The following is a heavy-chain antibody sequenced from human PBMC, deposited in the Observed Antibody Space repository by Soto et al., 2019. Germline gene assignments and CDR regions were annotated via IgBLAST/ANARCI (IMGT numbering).Heavy chain of an antibody. V-gene: IGHV1-46*01. D-gene: IGHD6-13*01. J-gene: IGHJ5*02. CDR1: ASTFTRSY. Sequence: VSRKASASTFTRSYLHWVRQAPGQGLEWMGIINPSGGSTSYAQKFQGRVTMTRDTSTSTVYMELSSLRSEDTAVYYCAIVWSIAAAGPLYDPCAQGTLDTGSA. CDR2: INPSGGST. CDR3: AIVWSIAAAGPLYDP.